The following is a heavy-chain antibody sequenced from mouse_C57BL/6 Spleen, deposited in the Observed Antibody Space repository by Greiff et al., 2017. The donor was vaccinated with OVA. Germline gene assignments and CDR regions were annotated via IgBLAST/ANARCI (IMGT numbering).Heavy chain of an antibody. CDR3: ARSDGGAMDY. Sequence: DVMLVESGGGLVQPGGSLKLSCAASGFTFSDYYMYWVRQTPEKRLEWVAYISNGGGSTYYPDTVKGRFTISRDNAKNTLYLQMSRLKSEDTAMYYCARSDGGAMDYWGQGTSVTVSS. J-gene: IGHJ4*01. CDR2: ISNGGGST. D-gene: IGHD2-3*01. CDR1: GFTFSDYY. V-gene: IGHV5-12*01.